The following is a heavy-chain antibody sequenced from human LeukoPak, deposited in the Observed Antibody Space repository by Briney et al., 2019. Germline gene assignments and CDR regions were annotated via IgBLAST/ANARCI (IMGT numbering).Heavy chain of an antibody. D-gene: IGHD2-15*01. CDR3: AIAPPGLGWTALYFDY. V-gene: IGHV3-30*03. CDR1: GFTFRTYG. Sequence: PGGSLRLSCAASGFTFRTYGIHWVRQAPGKGLEWVAVISYDGTNKYYADSVKGRFTISRDNSKNTLYLQMNSLRAEDTAVFYCAIAPPGLGWTALYFDYWGQGTLVTVSS. CDR2: ISYDGTNK. J-gene: IGHJ4*02.